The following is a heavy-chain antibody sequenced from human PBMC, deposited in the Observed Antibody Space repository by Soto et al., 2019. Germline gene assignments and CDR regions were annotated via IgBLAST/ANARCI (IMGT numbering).Heavy chain of an antibody. Sequence: EVQLVESGGGLVQPGGSLRLSCAASGFTFSSYEMNWVRQAPGKGLEWVSYISSSGSTIYYADSVKGRFTISRDNAKNSLYLQMNSLRAQDTAVYYCARDHRLMGAFDYWGQGTLVTVSS. J-gene: IGHJ4*02. D-gene: IGHD3-16*01. CDR3: ARDHRLMGAFDY. V-gene: IGHV3-48*03. CDR1: GFTFSSYE. CDR2: ISSSGSTI.